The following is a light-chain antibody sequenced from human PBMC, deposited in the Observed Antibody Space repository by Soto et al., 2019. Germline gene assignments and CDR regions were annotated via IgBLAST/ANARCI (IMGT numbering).Light chain of an antibody. CDR2: GAT. J-gene: IGKJ1*01. Sequence: EIVLTQSPATLYVSPGGRATLSCRASQNVMYNLAWYQQKPGQAPRLLVYGATTRATDAPPRFRGSGSGTEFSLTISSLQSEDFATYYCQQYGGWPRTFGQWSRVEIK. CDR1: QNVMYN. CDR3: QQYGGWPRT. V-gene: IGKV3-15*01.